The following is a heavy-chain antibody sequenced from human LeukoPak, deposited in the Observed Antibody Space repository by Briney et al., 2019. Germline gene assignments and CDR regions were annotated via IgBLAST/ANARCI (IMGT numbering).Heavy chain of an antibody. CDR3: ARLLATNYFDY. CDR2: IFYSGST. CDR1: NGSISSYY. Sequence: SETLSLTCTVSNGSISSYYWSWIRQPPGKGLEWIGYIFYSGSTNYNPSLKSRVTISVDTSKNQFSLKLSSVTAADTAVYYCARLLATNYFDYWGQGTLVTVSS. V-gene: IGHV4-59*08. J-gene: IGHJ4*02. D-gene: IGHD3-3*01.